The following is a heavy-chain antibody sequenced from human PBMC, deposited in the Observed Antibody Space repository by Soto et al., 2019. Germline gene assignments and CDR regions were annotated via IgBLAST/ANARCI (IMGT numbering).Heavy chain of an antibody. CDR1: GFTFSSYA. Sequence: EVQLVESGGGLVKPGGSLRLSCAASGFTFSSYAMSWVRQAPGMGLEWVSVISGDGGTRDYADAVKGRFTISRDNSGNTLYLRMNSLRAADTAVYYCAKRYGDSSSSDSRAVQYWGHGTLVTVFS. D-gene: IGHD6-6*01. J-gene: IGHJ4*01. V-gene: IGHV3-23*04. CDR2: ISGDGGTR. CDR3: AKRYGDSSSSDSRAVQY.